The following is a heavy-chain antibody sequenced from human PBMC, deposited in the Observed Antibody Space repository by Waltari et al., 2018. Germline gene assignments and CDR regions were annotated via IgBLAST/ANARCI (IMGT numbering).Heavy chain of an antibody. CDR3: ARDRGRGLYLDT. CDR2: VRGDGKT. D-gene: IGHD1-1*01. CDR1: GTPMSHSDY. V-gene: IGHV4-4*02. J-gene: IGHJ4*02. Sequence: QLQLQESGPGMVKPSGSLSTHGAVSGTPMSHSDYWSWVRQPPGKGLEWIGQVRGDGKTNYNPSFASRVTMSLDTSTYHFALKLTSATAADTALYYCARDRGRGLYLDTWGQGTLVTVSP.